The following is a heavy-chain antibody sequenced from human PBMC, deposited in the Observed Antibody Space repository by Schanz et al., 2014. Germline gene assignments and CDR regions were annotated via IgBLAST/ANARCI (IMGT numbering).Heavy chain of an antibody. V-gene: IGHV4-34*01. J-gene: IGHJ4*02. Sequence: QVQLQQWGAGLLKPSETLSLTCAVYGGSFSGYYWSWIRQPPGKGLEWIAEINHGGSTNYNPSLKSRVTIAVGTSKNQFSLKLRYVTAADTAVYYCARAARRTRVVPLYFDYWGQGTLVTVSS. D-gene: IGHD2-2*01. CDR2: INHGGST. CDR3: ARAARRTRVVPLYFDY. CDR1: GGSFSGYY.